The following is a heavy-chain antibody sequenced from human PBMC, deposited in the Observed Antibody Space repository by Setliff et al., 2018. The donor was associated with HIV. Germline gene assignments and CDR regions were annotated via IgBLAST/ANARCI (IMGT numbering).Heavy chain of an antibody. CDR2: FDPEYDKT. V-gene: IGHV1-24*01. D-gene: IGHD6-19*01. J-gene: IGHJ4*02. CDR1: GYTLTELS. Sequence: ASVKVSCKVSGYTLTELSIHWVRQAPGKGLEWMGGFDPEYDKTFYAQKFQGRVTMTRDTSISTAYMDLSRLRSDDTAVYYCARRVPPIPSGGLDYWGQGALVTVSS. CDR3: ARRVPPIPSGGLDY.